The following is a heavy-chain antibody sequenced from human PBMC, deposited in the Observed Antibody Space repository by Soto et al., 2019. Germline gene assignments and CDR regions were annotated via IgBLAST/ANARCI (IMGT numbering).Heavy chain of an antibody. CDR2: IRGSGGRT. CDR3: AKTLLSTSWYGLHDY. J-gene: IGHJ4*02. CDR1: EFTFSSYA. Sequence: GGSLRLSCAASEFTFSSYAMSWVRQAPGTGLEWVSTIRGSGGRTYYADSAKGRFTISRDNSRNTLHLQMNSLRVEDTALYYCAKTLLSTSWYGLHDYVSQGTLVTVSS. D-gene: IGHD6-13*01. V-gene: IGHV3-23*01.